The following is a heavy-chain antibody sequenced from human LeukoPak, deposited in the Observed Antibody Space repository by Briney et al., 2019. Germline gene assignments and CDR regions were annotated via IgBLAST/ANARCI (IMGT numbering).Heavy chain of an antibody. CDR2: IDHSGST. J-gene: IGHJ4*02. D-gene: IGHD6-13*01. V-gene: IGHV4-34*01. Sequence: PSETLSLTCAVSGGSFSSYYWSWIRQPPGKGLEWIGKIDHSGSTNYNPSLKSRVTISVDTSKSQFSLQLSSVTAADTAVYYCARNFPYSKLDYWGQGTLVTVSS. CDR3: ARNFPYSKLDY. CDR1: GGSFSSYY.